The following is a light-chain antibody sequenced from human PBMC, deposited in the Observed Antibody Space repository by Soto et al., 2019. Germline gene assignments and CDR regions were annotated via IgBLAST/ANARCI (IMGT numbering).Light chain of an antibody. J-gene: IGKJ5*01. V-gene: IGKV3-15*01. Sequence: DIVLTQSPSTLSVSPGERATLSCRASQNIDNKLVWYQQKPGQAPSLLLSNAVTRATGIPARFSGSGFGTEFTLTTSSRQPEDFSIYYCQQYKSWWPITFGQGTRLEI. CDR3: QQYKSWWPIT. CDR2: NAV. CDR1: QNIDNK.